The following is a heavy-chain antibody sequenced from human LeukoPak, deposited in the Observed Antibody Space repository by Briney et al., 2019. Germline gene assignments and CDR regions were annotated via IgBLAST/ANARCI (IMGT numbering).Heavy chain of an antibody. V-gene: IGHV3-23*01. CDR2: ISGSGGST. D-gene: IGHD6-19*01. Sequence: GGSLRLSCAASGFTFSNYGMRWVRQAPGKGLEGVSGISGSGGSTYYADSVKGRFTISRDNSKNTLFLQMNSLRAEDRAVYHCAKGPKQLLVGSRGYYFDYWGQGTLVTVSS. CDR3: AKGPKQLLVGSRGYYFDY. CDR1: GFTFSNYG. J-gene: IGHJ4*02.